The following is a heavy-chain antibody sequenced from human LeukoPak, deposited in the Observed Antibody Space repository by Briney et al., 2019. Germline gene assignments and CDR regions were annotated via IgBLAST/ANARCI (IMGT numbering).Heavy chain of an antibody. CDR3: ARETIIVGATANWFDP. CDR2: IYYSGST. CDR1: GGSISSGDYY. V-gene: IGHV4-30-4*08. Sequence: KASQTLSLTCTVSGGSISSGDYYWSWIRQPPGKGLEWIGYIYYSGSTYYNPSLKSRVTISVDTSKNQFSLKLSSVTAADTAVYYCARETIIVGATANWFDPWGQGTLVTGSS. D-gene: IGHD1-26*01. J-gene: IGHJ5*02.